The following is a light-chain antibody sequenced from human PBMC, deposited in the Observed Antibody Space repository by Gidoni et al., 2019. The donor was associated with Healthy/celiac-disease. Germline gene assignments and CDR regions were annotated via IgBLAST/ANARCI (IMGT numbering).Light chain of an antibody. CDR3: QQYGSSPRT. J-gene: IGKJ3*01. Sequence: DIVLTQSPGTLSLSPGESSTLSCRASQSVSSSYLAWYQQKPGQAPRLLIYGASSRATGIPDRFSGSGSGTDFTLTISRLEPEDFAVYYCQQYGSSPRTFGPGTKVDIK. V-gene: IGKV3-20*01. CDR2: GAS. CDR1: QSVSSSY.